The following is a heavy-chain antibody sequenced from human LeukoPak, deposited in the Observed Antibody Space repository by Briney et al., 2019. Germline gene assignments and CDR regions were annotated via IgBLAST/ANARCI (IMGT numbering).Heavy chain of an antibody. CDR2: IIPILGIA. J-gene: IGHJ6*02. CDR3: ARLAVGYCSGGSCQYYYYYYGMDV. V-gene: IGHV1-69*04. CDR1: GGTFSSYA. Sequence: SVKASCKASGGTFSSYAISWVRQAPGQGLEWMGRIIPILGIANYAQKFQGRVTITADKSTSTAYMELSSLRSEDTAVYYCARLAVGYCSGGSCQYYYYYYGMDVWGQGTTVTVSS. D-gene: IGHD2-15*01.